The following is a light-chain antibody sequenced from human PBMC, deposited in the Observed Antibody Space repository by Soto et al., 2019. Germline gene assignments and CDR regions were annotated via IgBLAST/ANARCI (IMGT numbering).Light chain of an antibody. Sequence: GERATLSCRASQSVTSSYLAWHQQKPGQAPRRLIYGASIRATGIPDMFSGSGSETDVTLTISRLEPEDFALSFFQQYHSSPLTFGQGTKVDIK. J-gene: IGKJ1*01. CDR3: QQYHSSPLT. V-gene: IGKV3-20*01. CDR2: GAS. CDR1: QSVTSSY.